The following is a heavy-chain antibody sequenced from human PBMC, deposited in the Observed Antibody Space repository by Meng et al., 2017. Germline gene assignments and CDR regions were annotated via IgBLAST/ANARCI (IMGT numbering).Heavy chain of an antibody. V-gene: IGHV4-61*01. Sequence: QLQESGPGLGRPSETLSLPCTVSGGSVGSGNYYWSWIRQPSGKGLEWIGYIVYSVSTTYNPSLKTRVAISVDTSKNQFSLKLTSVTAADTAVYFCARDVGGDYETLFDYWGQGTLVTVSS. CDR2: IVYSVST. D-gene: IGHD4-17*01. CDR3: ARDVGGDYETLFDY. CDR1: GGSVGSGNYY. J-gene: IGHJ4*02.